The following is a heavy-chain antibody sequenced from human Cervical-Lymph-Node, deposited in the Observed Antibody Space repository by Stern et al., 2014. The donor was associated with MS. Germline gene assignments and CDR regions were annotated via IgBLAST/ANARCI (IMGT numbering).Heavy chain of an antibody. CDR3: AREYDASGYYDY. CDR2: INQSGGP. D-gene: IGHD3-22*01. V-gene: IGHV4-30-2*01. CDR1: GGSVSSRGYS. J-gene: IGHJ4*02. Sequence: QLQLQESGSGLVKPSQTLSLTCAVSGGSVSSRGYSWTWIRQPPGKALEWIGYINQSGGPYFRPSLEIRSTMSEDTPKNQFSLKLSSVTAADTALYYCAREYDASGYYDYWGQGTQVTVSS.